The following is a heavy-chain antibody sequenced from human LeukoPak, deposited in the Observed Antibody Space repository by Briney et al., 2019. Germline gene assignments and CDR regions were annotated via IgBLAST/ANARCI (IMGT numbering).Heavy chain of an antibody. V-gene: IGHV3-21*01. CDR1: GFTFSSYS. CDR3: ARGPYCSGGSCYRIPTY. Sequence: KPGGSLRLSCAASGFTFSSYSMNWVRQAPGKGLEWVSSISSSSSYIYYADSVKGRFTTSRDNAKNSLYLQMTSLRAEDTAVYYCARGPYCSGGSCYRIPTYWGQGTLVTVSS. J-gene: IGHJ4*02. D-gene: IGHD2-15*01. CDR2: ISSSSSYI.